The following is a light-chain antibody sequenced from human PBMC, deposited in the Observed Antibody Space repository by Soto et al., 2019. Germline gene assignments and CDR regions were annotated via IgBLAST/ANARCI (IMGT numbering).Light chain of an antibody. Sequence: EIVLTQSPGTLSLSPGERATLSCRASQSVTSSYLAWYQQKPGQAPRLLSYGASSRATGIPDRFSGSGSGTDFTLTISRLEPEDFAMYYCHQYGSSPLTFGGGTKVEIK. V-gene: IGKV3-20*01. J-gene: IGKJ4*01. CDR2: GAS. CDR3: HQYGSSPLT. CDR1: QSVTSSY.